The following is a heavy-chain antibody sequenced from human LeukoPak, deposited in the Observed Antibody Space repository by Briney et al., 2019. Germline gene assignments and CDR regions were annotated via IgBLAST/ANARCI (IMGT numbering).Heavy chain of an antibody. D-gene: IGHD6-19*01. CDR2: IRYDGSNK. CDR1: GFTFSSYG. V-gene: IGHV3-30*02. J-gene: IGHJ5*02. Sequence: GGSLRLSCAASGFTFSSYGMHWVRQAPGKGLEWVAFIRYDGSNKYYADSVKGRFTISRDNSKNTLYLQMNSLRAEDTAVYYCATCRGYSSGWYRNWFDPWGQGTLVTVSS. CDR3: ATCRGYSSGWYRNWFDP.